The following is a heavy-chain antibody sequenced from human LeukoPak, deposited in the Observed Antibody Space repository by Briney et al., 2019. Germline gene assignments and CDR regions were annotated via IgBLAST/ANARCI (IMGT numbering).Heavy chain of an antibody. Sequence: GASVKVSCKASGCTFTSYDINWVRQATGQGLEWMGWMNPNSGNTGYAQKFQGRVTMTRNTSITTAYMELSSLRSEDTAVYYCARDHSSSWYGYYYYMDVWGKGTTVTVSS. J-gene: IGHJ6*03. V-gene: IGHV1-8*01. CDR2: MNPNSGNT. CDR1: GCTFTSYD. D-gene: IGHD6-13*01. CDR3: ARDHSSSWYGYYYYMDV.